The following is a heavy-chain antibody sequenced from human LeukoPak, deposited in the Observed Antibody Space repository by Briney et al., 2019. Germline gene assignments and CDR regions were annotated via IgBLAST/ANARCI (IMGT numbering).Heavy chain of an antibody. D-gene: IGHD3-10*01. CDR3: ASQKTLVLGAIRLLDASVI. Sequence: SETLSLTCSVSVRPMSSNRYFWGSIRQPPGKGLEWIGIFHYSGRIYSSPSFRSRLRISIDTSKNQFSLKFISVTAADTAVYYGASQKTLVLGAIRLLDASVIWGQGTVVTVSS. CDR1: VRPMSSNRYF. J-gene: IGHJ3*02. CDR2: FHYSGRI. V-gene: IGHV4-39*01.